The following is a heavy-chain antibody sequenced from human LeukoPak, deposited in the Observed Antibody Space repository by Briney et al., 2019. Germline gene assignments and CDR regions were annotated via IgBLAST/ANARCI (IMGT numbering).Heavy chain of an antibody. D-gene: IGHD6-13*01. V-gene: IGHV4-59*08. Sequence: SERDSLNCTVSGVSISSYYWSWIRQPPGEGLEWIGYIYYSASTNYNFSLKRRVTISVDTSKNQFSLKLSSVTAADTAVYYCARQHSSSWSYYFDYWGQGTLVTVSS. CDR3: ARQHSSSWSYYFDY. CDR2: IYYSAST. J-gene: IGHJ4*02. CDR1: GVSISSYY.